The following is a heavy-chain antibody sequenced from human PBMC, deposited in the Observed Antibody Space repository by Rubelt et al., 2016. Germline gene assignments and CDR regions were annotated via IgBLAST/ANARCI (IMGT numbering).Heavy chain of an antibody. D-gene: IGHD6-13*01. CDR2: INHSGST. CDR1: GGSFSGYY. V-gene: IGHV4-34*01. J-gene: IGHJ6*02. CDR3: ARGRRGSSSWLGRDYYGMDV. Sequence: QVQLQQWGAGLLKPSETLSLTCAVYGGSFSGYYWSWIRQPPGKGLEWIGEINHSGSTNYNPSLKSRVTISVDTSKHEFALKLSPVTAADTAVYYCARGRRGSSSWLGRDYYGMDVWGQGTTVTVSS.